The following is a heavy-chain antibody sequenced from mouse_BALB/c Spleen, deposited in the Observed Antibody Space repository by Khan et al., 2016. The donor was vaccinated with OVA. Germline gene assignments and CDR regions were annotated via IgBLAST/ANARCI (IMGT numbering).Heavy chain of an antibody. D-gene: IGHD2-12*01. CDR2: IDPSDSET. Sequence: QVQLKQSGAELVRPGASVKLSCKASGYTFTSYWMNWVKQRPGQGLEWIGMIDPSDSETHYNQIFKDKATLTVDKSSSTAYMQLSSLTSEDSAVYYCARREKYSYEPSWFAYWGQGTLVTVSA. CDR3: ARREKYSYEPSWFAY. CDR1: GYTFTSYW. V-gene: IGHV1-61*01. J-gene: IGHJ3*01.